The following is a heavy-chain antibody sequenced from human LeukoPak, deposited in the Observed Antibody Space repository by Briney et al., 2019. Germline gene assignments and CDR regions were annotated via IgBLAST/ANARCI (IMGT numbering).Heavy chain of an antibody. CDR1: GGSVSRTSDY. CDR3: ASPYSSGWYGYYYYGMDV. D-gene: IGHD6-19*01. CDR2: IYYTGTT. Sequence: SETLSLTCTVSGGSVSRTSDYWDWIRQPPGTGLEWIGSIYYTGTTYYNPSLKSRLTMSVDTSENRFSLTLSSVTAADTAVYYCASPYSSGWYGYYYYGMDVWGQGTTVTVSS. J-gene: IGHJ6*02. V-gene: IGHV4-39*01.